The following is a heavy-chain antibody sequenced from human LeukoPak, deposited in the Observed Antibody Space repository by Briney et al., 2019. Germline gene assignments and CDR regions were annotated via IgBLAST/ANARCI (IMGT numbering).Heavy chain of an antibody. D-gene: IGHD3-10*02. CDR2: ISSSGSTI. CDR3: AELGITMIGGV. Sequence: GGSLRLSCAASGFSFSSYWMNWVRQAPGKGLEWVSYISSSGSTIYYADSVKGRFTISRDNAKNSLYLQMNSLRAEDTAVYYCAELGITMIGGVWGKGTTVTISS. CDR1: GFSFSSYW. V-gene: IGHV3-48*04. J-gene: IGHJ6*04.